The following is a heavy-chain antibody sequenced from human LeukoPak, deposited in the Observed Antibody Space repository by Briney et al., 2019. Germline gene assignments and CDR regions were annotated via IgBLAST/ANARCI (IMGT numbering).Heavy chain of an antibody. CDR1: GGSISSDTCY. J-gene: IGHJ3*02. CDR3: VRERTMVGGADI. V-gene: IGHV4-61*02. Sequence: SETLSLTCTVSGGSISSDTCYWSWIRQPAGKGLEWIGRMYNSGSTNYNPSLKSRFTISVDTSNNQFSLRLSSVTAADTAVYYCVRERTMVGGADIWGQGTKVTVSS. CDR2: MYNSGST. D-gene: IGHD2-21*01.